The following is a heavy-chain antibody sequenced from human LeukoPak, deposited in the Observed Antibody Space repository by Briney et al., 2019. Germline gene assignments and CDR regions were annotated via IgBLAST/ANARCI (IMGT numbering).Heavy chain of an antibody. CDR2: IYYSGTT. CDR3: ARNGYCSGGSCYSNNAFDI. CDR1: GDSISSGDSY. Sequence: PSETLSLTCTVSGDSISSGDSYWSWIRQLPGKGLEWIGYIYYSGTTYYNPSLKSRLTISVDTSKNQFSLKLSSVTAADTAVYYCARNGYCSGGSCYSNNAFDIWGQGTMVTVS. J-gene: IGHJ3*02. V-gene: IGHV4-31*03. D-gene: IGHD2-15*01.